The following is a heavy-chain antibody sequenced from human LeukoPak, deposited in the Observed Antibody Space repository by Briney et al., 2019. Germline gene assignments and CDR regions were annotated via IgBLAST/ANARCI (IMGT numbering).Heavy chain of an antibody. CDR1: GFTFDNYW. D-gene: IGHD1-14*01. CDR3: ARDISGSLPYYMDV. Sequence: GGSLRLSCAASGFTFDNYWMSWVRQAPGKGLEWVANIQYNGGEKYYVDSVRGRFTISRDSANNSLYLQMNSLRAEDTAVYYFARDISGSLPYYMDVWGKGTTVTVSS. J-gene: IGHJ6*03. CDR2: IQYNGGEK. V-gene: IGHV3-7*01.